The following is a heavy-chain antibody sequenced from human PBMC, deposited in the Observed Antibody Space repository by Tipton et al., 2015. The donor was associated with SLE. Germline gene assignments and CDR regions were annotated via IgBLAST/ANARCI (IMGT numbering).Heavy chain of an antibody. J-gene: IGHJ4*02. V-gene: IGHV4-39*07. D-gene: IGHD3-10*01. CDR2: IYYSGST. CDR3: ARVGSGVDY. CDR1: GFTFSSYS. Sequence: LRLSCAASGFTFSSYSMNWVRQAPGKGLEWIGSIYYSGSTYYNPSLKSRVTISVDTSKNQFSLKLSSVTAADTAVYYCARVGSGVDYWGQGTLVTVSS.